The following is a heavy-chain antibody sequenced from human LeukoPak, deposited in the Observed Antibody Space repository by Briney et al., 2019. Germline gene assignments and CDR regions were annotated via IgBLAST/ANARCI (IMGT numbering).Heavy chain of an antibody. V-gene: IGHV3-23*01. J-gene: IGHJ6*02. CDR2: ISGSGGST. Sequence: GGSLRLSCAASGFTFSSYAMSWVRQAPGKGLKWVSAISGSGGSTYYADSVKGWFTISRDNSKNTLYLQMNSLRAEDTAVYYCAKVECSSTSCFYYYYYGMDVWGQGTTVTVSS. CDR3: AKVECSSTSCFYYYYYGMDV. D-gene: IGHD2-2*01. CDR1: GFTFSSYA.